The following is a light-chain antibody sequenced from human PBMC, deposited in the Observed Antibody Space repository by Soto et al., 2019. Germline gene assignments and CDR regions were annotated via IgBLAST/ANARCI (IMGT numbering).Light chain of an antibody. CDR1: SSDVGGYNY. J-gene: IGLJ3*02. CDR3: CSYAGSYTLV. CDR2: DVV. V-gene: IGLV2-11*01. Sequence: QSALTQPRSVSGSPGQSVTISCTGTSSDVGGYNYVSWYQQHPGKAPKLMIYDVVKRPSGVPDRFSGSKSGNTASLTISGLQAEDVADYYCCSYAGSYTLVFGGGTKVTVL.